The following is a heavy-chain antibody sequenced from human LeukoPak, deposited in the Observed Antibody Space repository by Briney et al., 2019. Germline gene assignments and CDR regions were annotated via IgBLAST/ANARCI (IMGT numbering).Heavy chain of an antibody. CDR3: ASGYEGYYFDY. CDR1: GGSFSGYY. D-gene: IGHD5-12*01. Sequence: SETLSLTCAVYGGSFSGYYWSWIRQPPGKGLEWIGEINHSGSTNYNPSLKSRVTISVDTSKNQFSLKLSSVTAADTAVYYCASGYEGYYFDYWGQGTLVTVSS. V-gene: IGHV4-34*01. CDR2: INHSGST. J-gene: IGHJ4*02.